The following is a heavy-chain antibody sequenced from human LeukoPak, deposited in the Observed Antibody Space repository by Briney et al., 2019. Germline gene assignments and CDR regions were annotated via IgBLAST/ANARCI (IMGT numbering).Heavy chain of an antibody. V-gene: IGHV1-2*02. D-gene: IGHD3-3*02. CDR1: GYTFTGYY. J-gene: IGHJ6*03. Sequence: ASVKVSCKASGYTFTGYYMHWVRQAPGQGLEWMGWINPNSGGTNYAQKFQGRVTMTRDTSISTAYMELSRLRSDDTAVYYRAISPFQGSDYYYYYMDVWGKGTTVTVSS. CDR2: INPNSGGT. CDR3: AISPFQGSDYYYYYMDV.